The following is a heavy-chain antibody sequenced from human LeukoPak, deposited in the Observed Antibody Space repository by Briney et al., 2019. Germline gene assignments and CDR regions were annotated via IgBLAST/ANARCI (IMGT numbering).Heavy chain of an antibody. CDR1: GGSFSGYY. V-gene: IGHV4-34*01. J-gene: IGHJ6*03. CDR2: INHSGST. D-gene: IGHD3-10*01. CDR3: AREAYYYGSGSYVISYYYYMDV. Sequence: SETLSLTCAVYGGSFSGYYWSWIRQPPGKGLEWIGEINHSGSTNYNPSLKSRLTMSVDTSKNQFSLKLSSVTAADTAVYYCAREAYYYGSGSYVISYYYYMDVWGKGTTVTISS.